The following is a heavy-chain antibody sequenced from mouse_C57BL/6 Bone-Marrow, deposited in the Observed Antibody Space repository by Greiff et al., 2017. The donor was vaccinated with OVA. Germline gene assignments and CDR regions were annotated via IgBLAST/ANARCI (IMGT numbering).Heavy chain of an antibody. CDR1: GYSITSGYY. CDR2: ISYDGSN. J-gene: IGHJ1*03. V-gene: IGHV3-6*01. D-gene: IGHD2-1*01. CDR3: ARDYGNSYWYFDV. Sequence: VQLKESGPGLVKPSQSLSLTCSVTGYSITSGYYWNWIRQFPGNKLEWMGYISYDGSNNYNPSLKNRISITRDTSKNQFFLKLNSVTTEDTATYYCARDYGNSYWYFDVWGTGTTVTVSS.